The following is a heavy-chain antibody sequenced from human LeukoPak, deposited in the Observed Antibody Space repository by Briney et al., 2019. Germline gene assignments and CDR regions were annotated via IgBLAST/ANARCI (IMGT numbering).Heavy chain of an antibody. CDR2: IRSSSTTI. V-gene: IGHV3-48*01. CDR3: ARAKRNGFDI. J-gene: IGHJ3*02. Sequence: PGGSLRLSCEASGFTFSNYSMNWVRQAPGKGLEWVSYIRSSSTTIYYADSLKGRFTISRDNAKNSLYLQMNSLRAEDTAVYYCARAKRNGFDIWGQGTMVTVSS. CDR1: GFTFSNYS.